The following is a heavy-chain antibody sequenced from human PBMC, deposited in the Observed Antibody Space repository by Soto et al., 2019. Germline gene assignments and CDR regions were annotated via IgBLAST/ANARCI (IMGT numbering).Heavy chain of an antibody. J-gene: IGHJ6*02. Sequence: GAPVKGSCKASGYTFKFYDVLWGRKGPGQGLEWMGWISGHNGKADYAENFQGRVIMTTDTSTATASMDLRGLRSDDTAVYYCARKGYIGNFAMDVWGQGTTVTVSS. CDR2: ISGHNGKA. CDR1: GYTFKFYD. V-gene: IGHV1-18*04. D-gene: IGHD5-12*01. CDR3: ARKGYIGNFAMDV.